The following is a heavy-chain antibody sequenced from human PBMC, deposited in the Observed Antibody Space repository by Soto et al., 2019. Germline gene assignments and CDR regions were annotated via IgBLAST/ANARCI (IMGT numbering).Heavy chain of an antibody. J-gene: IGHJ6*02. Sequence: ASVKVSCKASGYTFTTYSMHWVRQAPGQRLEWMGWIHAGNGNTEHSQKFQGRVTITRDTSASTAYLELGSLRSEDTAVYYCARAACSSTSCYNYYAYGMDVWGHGTAVTVPS. CDR3: ARAACSSTSCYNYYAYGMDV. CDR1: GYTFTTYS. CDR2: IHAGNGNT. V-gene: IGHV1-3*01. D-gene: IGHD2-2*01.